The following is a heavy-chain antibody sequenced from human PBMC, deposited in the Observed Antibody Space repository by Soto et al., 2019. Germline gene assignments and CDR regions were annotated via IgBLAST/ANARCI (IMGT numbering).Heavy chain of an antibody. CDR3: AKDESRVVVPDNWFDS. CDR2: ISDSGGRT. Sequence: RGSLRLSCAASGLTFSSNAMSWVRQAPGKGLEWVSGISDSGGRTYYADSVKGRFTISRDNSKNTLYLQMNSLRAEDTAVYYCAKDESRVVVPDNWFDSWGQGTLVTVSS. CDR1: GLTFSSNA. D-gene: IGHD3-22*01. V-gene: IGHV3-23*01. J-gene: IGHJ5*01.